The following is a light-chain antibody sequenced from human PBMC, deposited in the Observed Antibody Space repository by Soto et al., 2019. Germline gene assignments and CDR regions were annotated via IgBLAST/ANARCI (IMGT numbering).Light chain of an antibody. CDR2: GNS. J-gene: IGLJ2*01. CDR3: QSYDRSLSGSVV. V-gene: IGLV1-40*01. Sequence: QSVLTQPPSVSGAPGQRVTISCTGSSSNIGAGNDVNWYQQLPGTAPKLLIYGNSNRPSGVPDRFSGSKSCTSASLAITSLQAEDEADYYCQSYDRSLSGSVVFGGGTKLTVL. CDR1: SSNIGAGND.